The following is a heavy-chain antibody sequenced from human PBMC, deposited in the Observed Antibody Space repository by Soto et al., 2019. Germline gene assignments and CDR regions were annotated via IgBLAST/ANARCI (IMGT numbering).Heavy chain of an antibody. CDR2: SRNKANSYTT. V-gene: IGHV3-72*01. Sequence: EVQLVESGGGLVQPGGSLRLSCAASGFILSDHYMDWVRQAPGKGLEWVGRSRNKANSYTTEYVASVKGRFTISRDESKNSLYLQMNSLRTEDTAVYYYARAAPPFQHWGQGTLVTVSS. D-gene: IGHD6-25*01. CDR1: GFILSDHY. J-gene: IGHJ1*01. CDR3: ARAAPPFQH.